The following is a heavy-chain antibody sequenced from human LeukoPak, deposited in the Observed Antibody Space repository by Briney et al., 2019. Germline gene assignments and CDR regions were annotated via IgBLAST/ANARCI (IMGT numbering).Heavy chain of an antibody. CDR2: ISSSGSTI. Sequence: GGSLRLSCAASGFTFSSYWMHWVRQAPGKGLEWVSYISSSGSTIYYADSVKGRFTISRDNAKNSLYLQMNSLRAEDTAVYYCARETPYYYDSSGHLDYWGQGTLVTVSS. J-gene: IGHJ4*02. D-gene: IGHD3-22*01. CDR3: ARETPYYYDSSGHLDY. CDR1: GFTFSSYW. V-gene: IGHV3-48*04.